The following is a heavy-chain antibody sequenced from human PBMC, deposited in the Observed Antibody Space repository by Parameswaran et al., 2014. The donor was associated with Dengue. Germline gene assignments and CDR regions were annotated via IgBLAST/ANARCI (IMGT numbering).Heavy chain of an antibody. CDR1: GFTFDDYG. CDR3: ARNSGHPYYYYDSSGYPEGDAFDI. V-gene: IGHV3-20*01. D-gene: IGHD3-22*01. J-gene: IGHJ3*02. Sequence: GESLKISCAASGFTFDDYGMSWVRQAPGKGLEWVSGINWNGGSTGYADSVKSRFTISRDNAKNSLYLQMNSLRAEDTALYHCARNSGHPYYYYDSSGYPEGDAFDIWGQGTMVTVSS. CDR2: INWNGGST.